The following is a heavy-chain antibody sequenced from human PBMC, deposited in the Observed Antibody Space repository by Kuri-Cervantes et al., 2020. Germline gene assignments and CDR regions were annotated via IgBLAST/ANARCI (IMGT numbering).Heavy chain of an antibody. V-gene: IGHV3-33*01. D-gene: IGHD5-12*01. CDR2: IWYDGSNK. Sequence: GESLKISCAASGFTFSSYGMHWVRQAPGKGLEWVAVIWYDGSNKYYADSVKGRFTISRDNSKNTLYLQMNSLRAEDTAVYYCAREGGYGPAGVADAFDIWGQGTMVTVSS. J-gene: IGHJ3*02. CDR1: GFTFSSYG. CDR3: AREGGYGPAGVADAFDI.